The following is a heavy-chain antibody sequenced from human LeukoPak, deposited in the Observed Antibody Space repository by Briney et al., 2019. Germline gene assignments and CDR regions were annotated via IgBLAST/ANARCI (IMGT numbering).Heavy chain of an antibody. V-gene: IGHV1-18*01. D-gene: IGHD3-22*01. Sequence: GASVKVSCKASGYTFTSYGISWVRQAHGQGLEWMGWISAYNGNTNYAQKLQGRVTMTTDTSTSTAYMELRSLRSDDTAVYYCARDRGYYYDSSGYYLQQFDPWGQGTLVTVSS. CDR2: ISAYNGNT. CDR1: GYTFTSYG. CDR3: ARDRGYYYDSSGYYLQQFDP. J-gene: IGHJ5*02.